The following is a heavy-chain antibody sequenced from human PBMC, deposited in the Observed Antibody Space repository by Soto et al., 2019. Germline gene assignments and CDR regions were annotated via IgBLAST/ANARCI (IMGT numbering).Heavy chain of an antibody. V-gene: IGHV3-53*01. CDR3: ATPGRDGYYNHFDY. CDR1: GFIVSSNH. J-gene: IGHJ4*02. CDR2: IYSGGST. D-gene: IGHD3-9*01. Sequence: LRLSCAASGFIVSSNHMSWVRQAPGKGLEWVSVIYSGGSTYYADSVKGRFTISRDNSKNTLYLQMNSLRAEDTAVYYCATPGRDGYYNHFDYWGQGTLVTVSS.